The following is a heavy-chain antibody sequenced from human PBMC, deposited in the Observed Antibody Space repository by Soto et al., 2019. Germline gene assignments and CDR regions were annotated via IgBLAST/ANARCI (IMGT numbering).Heavy chain of an antibody. J-gene: IGHJ4*02. V-gene: IGHV4-39*02. CDR1: GGSISSSSYY. CDR3: ARECGGDCYSFDY. D-gene: IGHD2-21*02. Sequence: PSETLSLTCTVSGGSISSSSYYWGWIRQPPGKGLEWIGSIYYSGSTHYNPSLKSRVTISVDTSKNQFSLKLSSVTAADTAVYYCARECGGDCYSFDYWGQGTLVTVS. CDR2: IYYSGST.